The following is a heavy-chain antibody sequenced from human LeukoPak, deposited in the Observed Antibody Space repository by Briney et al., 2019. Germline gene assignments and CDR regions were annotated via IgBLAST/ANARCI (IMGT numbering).Heavy chain of an antibody. Sequence: ASVKVSCEASGYTFTSYDINWVRQATGQGLEWMGWMNPSSGNTGYAQKFQGRVTMTRDTSTSTAYMELSSLRSEDSAVYYCAREPLRTEHIDYWGQGTLVTVSS. CDR1: GYTFTSYD. CDR3: AREPLRTEHIDY. CDR2: MNPSSGNT. D-gene: IGHD1-14*01. J-gene: IGHJ4*02. V-gene: IGHV1-8*01.